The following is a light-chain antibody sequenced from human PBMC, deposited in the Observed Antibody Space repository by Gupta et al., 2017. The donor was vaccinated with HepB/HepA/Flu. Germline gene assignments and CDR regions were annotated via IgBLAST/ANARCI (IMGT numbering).Light chain of an antibody. V-gene: IGKV1-8*01. Sequence: AIRMTQSPSSFSASTGDRVTITCRASQGISNHLVWYQQKPGKAPKLLIFDASTWHSGVPSRFSGSGSGTDLTLTISNRQSEDFAPYYCQQDENYLSWTFGQGTKVEIK. CDR2: DAS. CDR1: QGISNH. J-gene: IGKJ1*01. CDR3: QQDENYLSWT.